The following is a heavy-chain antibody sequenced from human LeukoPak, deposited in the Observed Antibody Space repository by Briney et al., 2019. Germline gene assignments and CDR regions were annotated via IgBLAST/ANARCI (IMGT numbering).Heavy chain of an antibody. D-gene: IGHD4-17*01. CDR2: IYNSGST. J-gene: IGHJ4*02. CDR1: GGSISSYY. CDR3: ARSLYGDHFDY. V-gene: IGHV4-59*12. Sequence: PSETLSLTCTVSGGSISSYYWSWIRQSPGKGLEWIGFIYNSGSTNYNPSLKSRVTISVDTSKNQFSLKLSSVTAADTAVYYCARSLYGDHFDYWGQGTLVTVSS.